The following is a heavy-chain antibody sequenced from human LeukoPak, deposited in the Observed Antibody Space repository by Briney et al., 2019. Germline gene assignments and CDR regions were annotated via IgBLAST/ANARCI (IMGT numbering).Heavy chain of an antibody. CDR2: LSYSGST. J-gene: IGHJ4*02. CDR1: GGSISSSNSY. D-gene: IGHD2-21*01. Sequence: SETLSLTCTVSGGSISSSNSYWGWIRQPPGKGLEWIGTLSYSGSTYYNPSLKSRITISVDTSKSQFSLRLSSVTAADTALYSCARHIQGANVCDYWGQGTLVTVPS. V-gene: IGHV4-39*01. CDR3: ARHIQGANVCDY.